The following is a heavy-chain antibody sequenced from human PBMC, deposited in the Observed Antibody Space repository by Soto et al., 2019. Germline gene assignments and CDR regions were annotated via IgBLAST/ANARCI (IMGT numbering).Heavy chain of an antibody. V-gene: IGHV3-21*01. CDR2: ISSSSSYI. CDR1: GFTFSSYS. J-gene: IGHJ6*03. D-gene: IGHD6-13*01. Sequence: EVQLVESGGGLVKPGGSLRLSCAASGFTFSSYSMNWVRQAPGKGLEWVSSISSSSSYIYYADSVKGRFTISRDNAKNSLYLQMNSLRAEDTAVYYCASTNSRSYYMDGWGKGTTVTVSS. CDR3: ASTNSRSYYMDG.